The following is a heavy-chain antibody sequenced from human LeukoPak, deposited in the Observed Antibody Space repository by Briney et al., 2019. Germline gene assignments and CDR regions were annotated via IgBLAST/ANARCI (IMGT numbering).Heavy chain of an antibody. CDR3: ARGATVVTYFDY. CDR2: IYYSGST. Sequence: SETLSLTCTVSGGSISSGGYYWSWIRQHPGKGLEWLGYIYYSGSTYYNPSLKSRVTISVDTSKNQFSLKLSSVTAADTAVYYCARGATVVTYFDYWGQGTLVTVSS. CDR1: GGSISSGGYY. J-gene: IGHJ4*02. D-gene: IGHD4-23*01. V-gene: IGHV4-31*03.